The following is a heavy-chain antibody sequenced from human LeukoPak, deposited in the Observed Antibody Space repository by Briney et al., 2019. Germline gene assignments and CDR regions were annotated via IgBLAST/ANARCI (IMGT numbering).Heavy chain of an antibody. CDR3: ARDYGAGYSLNYYYYMDV. CDR1: GYTFTSYY. J-gene: IGHJ6*03. D-gene: IGHD5-18*01. CDR2: INPSGGST. V-gene: IGHV1-46*01. Sequence: ASVKVSCKASGYTFTSYYMHWVRQAPGQGLEWMGIINPSGGSTSYAQKFQGRVTMTRDMSTSTVYMELSSLRSEDTAVYYCARDYGAGYSLNYYYYMDVWGKGTTVTISS.